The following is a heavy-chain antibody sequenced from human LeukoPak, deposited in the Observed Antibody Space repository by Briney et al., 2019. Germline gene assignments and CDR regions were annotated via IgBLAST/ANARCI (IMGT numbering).Heavy chain of an antibody. CDR2: IYHSGST. V-gene: IGHV4-38-2*02. J-gene: IGHJ6*03. CDR1: GYSISSGYY. Sequence: SETLSLTCTVSGYSISSGYYWGWIRQPPGKGLEWIGSIYHSGSTYYNPSLKSRVTISVDTSKNQFSLKLSSVTAADTAVYYCARGPSAEFYYYYYYMDVWGKGTTVTVSS. D-gene: IGHD1-14*01. CDR3: ARGPSAEFYYYYYYMDV.